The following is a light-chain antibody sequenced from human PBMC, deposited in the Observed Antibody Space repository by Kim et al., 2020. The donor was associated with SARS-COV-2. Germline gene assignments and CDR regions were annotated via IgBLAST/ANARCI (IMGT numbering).Light chain of an antibody. CDR1: SSSTGKS. CDR3: QSYDSSRRNWV. V-gene: IGLV6-57*01. Sequence: TVSSPSTRGSSSTGKSEQLYRQRQVSSPATVIYKLSQRPSAVPVRFSVSIDSSASSASLAISGLRSEDEADYYCQSYDSSRRNWVFGGGTQLTVL. J-gene: IGLJ3*02. CDR2: KLS.